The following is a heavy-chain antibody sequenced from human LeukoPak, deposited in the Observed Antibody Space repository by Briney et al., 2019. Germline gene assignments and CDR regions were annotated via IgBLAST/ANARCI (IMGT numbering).Heavy chain of an antibody. CDR2: IYNRVNT. Sequence: SETLSLTCTVRCGSINSHYWSWIRQPAGKGLEWIGRIYNRVNTNYNPSLKSRVTISQDSSKNQLSLKLSSFTAVRAAVYYCARIGGYSGYDGFEYWGQGTLVTVSS. CDR1: CGSINSHY. D-gene: IGHD5-12*01. J-gene: IGHJ4*02. V-gene: IGHV4-4*07. CDR3: ARIGGYSGYDGFEY.